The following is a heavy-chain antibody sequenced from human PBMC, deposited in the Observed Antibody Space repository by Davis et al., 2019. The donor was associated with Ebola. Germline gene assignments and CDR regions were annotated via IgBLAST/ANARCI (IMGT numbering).Heavy chain of an antibody. V-gene: IGHV3-53*01. J-gene: IGHJ4*02. Sequence: GESLKIPCAASGFTVSSNYMSWVRQAPGKGLEWVSVIYSSGSTYYADSVKGRFTISRDNSKNTLYLQRNSLRAEDTAVYYCARDGSDYYGSGSYPYWGQGTLVTVSS. CDR3: ARDGSDYYGSGSYPY. D-gene: IGHD3-10*01. CDR2: IYSSGST. CDR1: GFTVSSNY.